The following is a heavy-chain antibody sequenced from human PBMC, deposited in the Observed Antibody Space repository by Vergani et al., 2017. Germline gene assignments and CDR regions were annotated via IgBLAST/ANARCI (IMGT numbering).Heavy chain of an antibody. V-gene: IGHV3-15*07. D-gene: IGHD2-21*01. Sequence: EVQLVESGGGIVKPGGSLRLSCVASGFSFRNAWMNWVRRTPGKGLEWVGRIKSTFDRGTTDYAAAVKCRFTISRDDSKNTLFLQMNGLKTEDIGVYYCTTDXRYCGDGSCYWLRDHHYYGMDVWGQGTTVTVSS. J-gene: IGHJ6*02. CDR2: IKSTFDRGTT. CDR1: GFSFRNAW. CDR3: TTDXRYCGDGSCYWLRDHHYYGMDV.